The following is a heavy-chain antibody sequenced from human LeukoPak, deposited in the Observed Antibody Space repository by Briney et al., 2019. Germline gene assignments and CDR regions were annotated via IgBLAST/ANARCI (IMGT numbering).Heavy chain of an antibody. D-gene: IGHD3-16*01. Sequence: PGRSLRLSCAASGFTFSNFAMHWVRQAPGKGLEWVAVISYDGDNEYYADSVKGQFTISRDNSKDRLYLQMNSLRPEDTAMYYCARVRGGRSWYYYGMDVWGRGTTVTVS. CDR1: GFTFSNFA. CDR3: ARVRGGRSWYYYGMDV. J-gene: IGHJ6*02. CDR2: ISYDGDNE. V-gene: IGHV3-30-3*01.